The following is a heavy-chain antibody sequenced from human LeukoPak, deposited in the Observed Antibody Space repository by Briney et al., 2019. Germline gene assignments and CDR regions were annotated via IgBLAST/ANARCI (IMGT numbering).Heavy chain of an antibody. CDR1: GFTFSSYW. Sequence: PGGSLRLSCAASGFTFSSYWMHWVRQAPGKGLVRVSRINSDGSSTSYADSVKGRFTISRDNAKNTLYLQMNSLRAEDTAVYYCARAPENYYYYGMDVWGQGTTVTVSS. V-gene: IGHV3-74*01. CDR2: INSDGSST. J-gene: IGHJ6*02. CDR3: ARAPENYYYYGMDV.